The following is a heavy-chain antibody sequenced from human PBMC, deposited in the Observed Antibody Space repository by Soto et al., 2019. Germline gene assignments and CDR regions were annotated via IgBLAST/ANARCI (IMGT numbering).Heavy chain of an antibody. V-gene: IGHV3-33*01. CDR1: GFTFNSYG. CDR3: ARPLVAPVAGPYYSGMDV. D-gene: IGHD6-19*01. Sequence: QIQLVESGGGVVQPGRSLRLSCAASGFTFNSYGFNWVRQAPGKGLEWVAVIWYDGNTKYYADSVKGRFTISRDNLKNMLYLQMNSLTAEDTAVYYCARPLVAPVAGPYYSGMDVWGQGTTVTVSS. J-gene: IGHJ6*02. CDR2: IWYDGNTK.